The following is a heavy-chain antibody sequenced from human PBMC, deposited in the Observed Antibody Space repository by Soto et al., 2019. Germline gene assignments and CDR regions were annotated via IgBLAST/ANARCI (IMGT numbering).Heavy chain of an antibody. D-gene: IGHD3-22*01. CDR1: GFTFSSYA. CDR2: ISGTGGST. J-gene: IGHJ4*02. Sequence: PGGSLRLSCAASGFTFSSYAMSWVRQTPGKGLEWVSTISGTGGSTYYPDSVKGRFTISRDNSKNTVYLQMNSLRAEDAAVYYCAKEITSGYYLFDYWGQRTPVTGSS. V-gene: IGHV3-23*01. CDR3: AKEITSGYYLFDY.